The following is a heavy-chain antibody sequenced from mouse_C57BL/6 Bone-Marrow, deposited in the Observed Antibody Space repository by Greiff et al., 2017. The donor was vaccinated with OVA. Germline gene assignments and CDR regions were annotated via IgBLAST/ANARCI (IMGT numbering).Heavy chain of an antibody. CDR3: AGLGKGGDYFDD. J-gene: IGHJ2*01. D-gene: IGHD2-1*01. CDR1: GYTFTSYG. Sequence: QVQLQQSGAELARPGASVKLSCKASGYTFTSYGISWVQQRTGQGLEWIGEIYPRSGNTYYNEKFKGKATLTADKSSSTAYMELRSMTSEDSAVDFCAGLGKGGDYFDDWGQGTTLTVSS. V-gene: IGHV1-81*01. CDR2: IYPRSGNT.